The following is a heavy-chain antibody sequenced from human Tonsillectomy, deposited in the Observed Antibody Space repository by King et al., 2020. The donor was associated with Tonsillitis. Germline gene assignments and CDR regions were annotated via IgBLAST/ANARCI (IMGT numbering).Heavy chain of an antibody. CDR2: ISSSGRSI. J-gene: IGHJ4*02. CDR1: GFTFSDHY. Sequence: VQLVESGGGLVKPGGSLRLSCAASGFTFSDHYMSWIRQAPGKGLEWVSYISSSGRSIYYADSVKGRFSISRDNAKNSLSLQMNSLRAEDTAVYYCARGEPRYYDTSNYYQYYFDYWGQGTLVTVSS. D-gene: IGHD3-22*01. CDR3: ARGEPRYYDTSNYYQYYFDY. V-gene: IGHV3-11*01.